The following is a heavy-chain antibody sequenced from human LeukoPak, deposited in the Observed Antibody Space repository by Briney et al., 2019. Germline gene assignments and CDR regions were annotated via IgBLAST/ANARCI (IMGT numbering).Heavy chain of an antibody. Sequence: SETLSLTCTVSGGSISSYYWSWIRQPPGKGLEWIGYIYYSGSTNYNPSLKSRVTISVDTSKNQFSLKLSSVTAADTAVYYCASHPHVDYVWGSYRPYYFDYWGQGTLVTVSS. CDR2: IYYSGST. CDR1: GGSISSYY. J-gene: IGHJ4*02. CDR3: ASHPHVDYVWGSYRPYYFDY. D-gene: IGHD3-16*02. V-gene: IGHV4-59*08.